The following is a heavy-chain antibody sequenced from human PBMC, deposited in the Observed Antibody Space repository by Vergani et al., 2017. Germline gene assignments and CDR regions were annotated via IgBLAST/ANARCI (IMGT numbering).Heavy chain of an antibody. Sequence: QVQLQESGPGLVKPSETLSLTCTVSGGSISSYYWSWIRQPAGKGLEWIGRIYTSGITNSNPSLKSRVTMSVDTSKNQFSLKLSSVTAADTAVYYCARARVATAGTSYDYYHYMDVWGKGTTVTVSS. V-gene: IGHV4-4*07. CDR2: IYTSGIT. CDR1: GGSISSYY. D-gene: IGHD6-13*01. CDR3: ARARVATAGTSYDYYHYMDV. J-gene: IGHJ6*03.